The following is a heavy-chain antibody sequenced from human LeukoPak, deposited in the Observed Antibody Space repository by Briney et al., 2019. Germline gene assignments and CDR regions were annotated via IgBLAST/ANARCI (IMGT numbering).Heavy chain of an antibody. CDR2: IGTAGDT. V-gene: IGHV3-13*01. Sequence: GGSLRLSCAAPGFTFSSYDMHWVRHATGKGLEWVSAIGTAGDTYYPGSVKGRFTISRENAKNSLYLQMNSLRAGDTAVYYCARGKAQFWYAFDIWGQGTMVTVSS. J-gene: IGHJ3*02. CDR1: GFTFSSYD. CDR3: ARGKAQFWYAFDI. D-gene: IGHD3-3*01.